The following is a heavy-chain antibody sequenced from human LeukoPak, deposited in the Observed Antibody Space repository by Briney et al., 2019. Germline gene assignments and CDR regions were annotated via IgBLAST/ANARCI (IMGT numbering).Heavy chain of an antibody. CDR3: ARDTGTVVDY. V-gene: IGHV4-59*01. J-gene: IGHJ4*02. Sequence: SETLSLTCAVSGGSISTYYWSWIRQPPGKGLEWIGYIYYSGSTNYNPSLKSRVTTSVDTSKNQFSLKLSSVTAADTAVYYCARDTGTVVDYWGQGTLVTVSS. CDR2: IYYSGST. D-gene: IGHD4-23*01. CDR1: GGSISTYY.